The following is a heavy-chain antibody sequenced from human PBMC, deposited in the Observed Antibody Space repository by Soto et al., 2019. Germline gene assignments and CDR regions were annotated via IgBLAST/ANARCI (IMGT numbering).Heavy chain of an antibody. D-gene: IGHD2-2*01. Sequence: SVKVSCKASGGTFSSYAISWVRQAPGQGLEWMGGIIPIFGTANYAQKFQGRVTITADESTSTAYMELSSLRSEDTAVYYCAREGYERGLNWFDPWGQGTLVTVSS. CDR3: AREGYERGLNWFDP. CDR1: GGTFSSYA. V-gene: IGHV1-69*13. J-gene: IGHJ5*02. CDR2: IIPIFGTA.